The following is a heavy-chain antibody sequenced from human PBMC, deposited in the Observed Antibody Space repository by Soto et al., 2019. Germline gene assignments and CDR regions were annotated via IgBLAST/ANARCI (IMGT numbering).Heavy chain of an antibody. CDR3: ATEGLCGADGYFFEY. CDR1: GFNVRNYE. V-gene: IGHV3-48*03. Sequence: EVQLLETGGGSVQPGGSLRLSCAVSGFNVRNYEMNWVRQVPGKGLEWISKISGSNNNIYYADSVKGRFTISRDNANNLLFLQMNSLRAEDTAMYDCATEGLCGADGYFFEYWGQGTLVTVSS. D-gene: IGHD2-21*02. CDR2: ISGSNNNI. J-gene: IGHJ4*02.